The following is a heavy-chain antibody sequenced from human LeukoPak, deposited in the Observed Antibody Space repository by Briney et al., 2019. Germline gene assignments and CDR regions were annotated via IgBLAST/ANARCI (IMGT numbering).Heavy chain of an antibody. V-gene: IGHV3-30*18. D-gene: IGHD6-19*01. CDR1: EFTFSSYG. CDR2: ISYDGSNK. Sequence: PGGSLRLSCAASEFTFSSYGMHWVRQAPGKGLEWVAVISYDGSNKYYADSVKGRFTISRDNSKNTLYLQMNSLRAENTAVYYCAKDGRPGSGWYYFDYWGQGTLVTVSS. J-gene: IGHJ4*02. CDR3: AKDGRPGSGWYYFDY.